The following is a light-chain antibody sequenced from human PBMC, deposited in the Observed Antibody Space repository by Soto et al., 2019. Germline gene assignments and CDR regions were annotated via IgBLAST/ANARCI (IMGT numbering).Light chain of an antibody. V-gene: IGKV3-11*01. CDR2: DAS. CDR1: QSVSSY. CDR3: QQRSSWPLT. J-gene: IGKJ4*01. Sequence: EIVLTQSPATLSLSPGERASLSCRASQSVSSYLVWYQQKAGQAPRLLIYDASNRATGIPARFTGSGSGTDCTLTISSLDPEDVAVYYCQQRSSWPLTFGGGTRVETK.